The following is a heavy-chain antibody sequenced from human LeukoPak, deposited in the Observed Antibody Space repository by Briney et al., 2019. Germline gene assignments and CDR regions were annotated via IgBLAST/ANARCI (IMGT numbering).Heavy chain of an antibody. Sequence: GGSLRLSRAASGFIFSRYGMHWVRQAPGKGLEWVAVISNDGSNKYYGDSVKGRFTISRDNSKNTLYLQMNSLRAEDTAKYYCAKGQDVYIYGHHYFDCWGQGTLVTVSS. J-gene: IGHJ4*02. CDR1: GFIFSRYG. V-gene: IGHV3-30-3*01. CDR2: ISNDGSNK. D-gene: IGHD5-18*01. CDR3: AKGQDVYIYGHHYFDC.